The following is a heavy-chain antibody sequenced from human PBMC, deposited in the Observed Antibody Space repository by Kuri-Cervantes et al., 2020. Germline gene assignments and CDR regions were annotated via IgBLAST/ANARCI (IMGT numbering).Heavy chain of an antibody. Sequence: GGSLRLSCAASEFTFSDYYMSWIRQAPGKGLEWVSYISSSSNTKYYADSVKGRFTISRDNAKNSLYLQMNSLRAEDTAVYYCARRTINWGSDWYFDLWGRGTLVTVSS. V-gene: IGHV3-11*04. CDR2: ISSSSNTK. CDR3: ARRTINWGSDWYFDL. CDR1: EFTFSDYY. D-gene: IGHD7-27*01. J-gene: IGHJ2*01.